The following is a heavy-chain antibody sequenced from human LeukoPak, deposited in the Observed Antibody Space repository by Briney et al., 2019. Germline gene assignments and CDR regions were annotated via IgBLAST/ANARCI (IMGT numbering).Heavy chain of an antibody. V-gene: IGHV4-39*01. D-gene: IGHD2-2*01. J-gene: IGHJ6*03. CDR3: ARQSPYCSSTSCYDRDYYYYYMDV. CDR2: IHYSETT. Sequence: SETLSLTCTVSGGSISSSSNYWGWIRQPPGKGLGWIGSIHYSETTYDNPALKSRVIISVDTSKNEFSLKLTSVTAADTAVYYCARQSPYCSSTSCYDRDYYYYYMDVWGKGTTVTVSS. CDR1: GGSISSSSNY.